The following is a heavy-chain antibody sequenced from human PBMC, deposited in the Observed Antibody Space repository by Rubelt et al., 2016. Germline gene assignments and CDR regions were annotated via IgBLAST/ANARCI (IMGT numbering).Heavy chain of an antibody. CDR2: ISDYHGNT. CDR3: ARVISGVEYSSSWHFDY. V-gene: IGHV1-18*01. Sequence: QVQLVQSGAEVKKPGASVKVSCKASGYTFTRYGISWVRQAPGQGLEWMGWISDYHGNTNYAQKLQGRVTMTTDTSTSTAYMELRSLRSDDTAVYYCARVISGVEYSSSWHFDYWGQGTLVTVSS. CDR1: GYTFTRYG. J-gene: IGHJ4*02. D-gene: IGHD6-13*01.